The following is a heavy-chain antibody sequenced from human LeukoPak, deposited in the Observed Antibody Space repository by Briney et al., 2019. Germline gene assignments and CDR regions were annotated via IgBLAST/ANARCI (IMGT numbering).Heavy chain of an antibody. CDR3: ARGDWTTHYGLGRGYFDH. CDR2: ISGYNGIT. V-gene: IGHV1-18*01. CDR1: GYTFKNYG. D-gene: IGHD3-10*01. Sequence: VASVKVSCKASGYTFKNYGISWLRQAPGQGLEWMGWISGYNGITNYGQSLQGRITLTTMPTDTSSTTAYMELTSLRSDDTAVYYCARGDWTTHYGLGRGYFDHWGQGTLVSVSS. J-gene: IGHJ4*02.